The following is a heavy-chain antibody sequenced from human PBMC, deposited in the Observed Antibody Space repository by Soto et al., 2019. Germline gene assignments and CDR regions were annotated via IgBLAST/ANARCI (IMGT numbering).Heavy chain of an antibody. CDR3: GKGMRDCLAHYFDS. V-gene: IGHV4-59*02. D-gene: IGHD2-21*01. J-gene: IGHJ4*02. CDR2: TSYTGNT. Sequence: SESLSLTCFCSDRYGPSYPWSWIRPWPGEGLEWIAYTSYTGNTNYTPSLQRGVTISLDTSKHHLPLTLTSMTAPDGRVYYCGKGMRDCLAHYFDSWGQGTLVTVSS. CDR1: DRYGPSYP.